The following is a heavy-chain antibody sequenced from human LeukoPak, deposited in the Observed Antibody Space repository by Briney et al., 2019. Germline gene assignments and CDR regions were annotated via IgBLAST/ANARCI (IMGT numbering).Heavy chain of an antibody. J-gene: IGHJ4*02. Sequence: SETLSLTCTVSGGSIRSSYYYWGWIRQPPGKGLEWIGSIYDSGSTYYNPSLKSRVTISVDTSKNQFSLKLSSVTAADTAVYYCASQGGYCSGGSCYRSFDYWGQGTLATVSS. CDR2: IYDSGST. CDR1: GGSIRSSYYY. V-gene: IGHV4-39*01. CDR3: ASQGGYCSGGSCYRSFDY. D-gene: IGHD2-15*01.